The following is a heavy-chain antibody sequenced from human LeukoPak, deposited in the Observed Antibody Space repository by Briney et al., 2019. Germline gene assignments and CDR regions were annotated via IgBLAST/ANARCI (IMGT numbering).Heavy chain of an antibody. CDR2: ISGSGGST. CDR3: ARGYSYAFDY. V-gene: IGHV3-23*01. CDR1: GFTFSTYA. J-gene: IGHJ4*02. Sequence: GGSLRLSCAASGFTFSTYAMNWVRQAPGKGLEWVSGISGSGGSTYYADSVKGRFTISRDNSKNTLSLQMNSLRAEDTAVYYCARGYSYAFDYWGQGTLVTVSS. D-gene: IGHD5-18*01.